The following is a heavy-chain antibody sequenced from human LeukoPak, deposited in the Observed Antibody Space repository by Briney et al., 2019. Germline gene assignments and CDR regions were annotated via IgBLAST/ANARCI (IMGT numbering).Heavy chain of an antibody. CDR2: INSNGDST. V-gene: IGHV3-64*01. D-gene: IGHD2-21*02. CDR3: ARVLTASDVDY. Sequence: PGGSLRLSCVASGFSFSVYTMQWVRQAPGKGLEYVSAINSNGDSTYYANPVKGRFTISRDNSKNTLYLPMGSLRAEDMAVYYCARVLTASDVDYWGQGTLVTVSS. CDR1: GFSFSVYT. J-gene: IGHJ4*02.